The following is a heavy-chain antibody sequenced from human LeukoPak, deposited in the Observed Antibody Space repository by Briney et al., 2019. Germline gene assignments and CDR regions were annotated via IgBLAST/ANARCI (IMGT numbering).Heavy chain of an antibody. V-gene: IGHV4-59*01. D-gene: IGHD2-8*01. CDR2: IYYSGST. Sequence: SETLSLTCTVSGGSISSYYWSWIRQPPGKGLEWIGYIYYSGSTNYNPSLKSRVTISVDTSKNQFSLKLSSVTAADTAVYYCARDHCANGVCWFDYWSQGTLVTVSS. CDR1: GGSISSYY. J-gene: IGHJ4*02. CDR3: ARDHCANGVCWFDY.